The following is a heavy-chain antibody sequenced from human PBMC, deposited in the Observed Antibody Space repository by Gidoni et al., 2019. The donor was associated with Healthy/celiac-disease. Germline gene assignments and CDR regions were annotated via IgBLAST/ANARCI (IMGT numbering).Heavy chain of an antibody. CDR1: GFPVSSYA. J-gene: IGHJ4*02. D-gene: IGHD3-22*01. CDR3: AKERSGRYYDSSGYPYFDY. CDR2: ICGSGGST. V-gene: IGHV3-23*01. Sequence: EVPLLESGGGLVQPGGSLRLSCAASGFPVSSYAISWVRQAPGKGLEWVSAICGSGGSTYYADSVKGRFTISRDNSKNTLYLQMNSLRAEDTAVYYCAKERSGRYYDSSGYPYFDYWGQGTLVTVSS.